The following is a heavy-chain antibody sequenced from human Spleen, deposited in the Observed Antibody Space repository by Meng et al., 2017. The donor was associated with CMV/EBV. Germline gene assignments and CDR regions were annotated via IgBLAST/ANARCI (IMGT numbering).Heavy chain of an antibody. J-gene: IGHJ5*02. V-gene: IGHV3-7*01. CDR2: IKQDGSEK. CDR3: AKEGSYDFWSGSNWFDP. Sequence: GGSLRLSCAASGFTFSSYWMSWVRQAPGKGLEWVANIKQDGSEKYYADSVKGRFTISRDNSKNTLYLQMNSLRAEDTAVYYCAKEGSYDFWSGSNWFDPWGQGTLVTVSS. D-gene: IGHD3-3*01. CDR1: GFTFSSYW.